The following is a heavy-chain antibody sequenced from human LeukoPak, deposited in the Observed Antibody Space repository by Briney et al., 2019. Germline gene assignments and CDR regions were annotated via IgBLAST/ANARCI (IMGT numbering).Heavy chain of an antibody. J-gene: IGHJ4*02. Sequence: GVSLRLSCAATGFTFSTYAMTWVRQAPGTGLEWVSAIRPSGGATYYADSVKGRFTISRDNSKNTLFLQINSLRAEDTAVYYCAKDRWTTVVRDLDYWGQGALVTVSS. CDR1: GFTFSTYA. V-gene: IGHV3-23*01. D-gene: IGHD4-23*01. CDR3: AKDRWTTVVRDLDY. CDR2: IRPSGGAT.